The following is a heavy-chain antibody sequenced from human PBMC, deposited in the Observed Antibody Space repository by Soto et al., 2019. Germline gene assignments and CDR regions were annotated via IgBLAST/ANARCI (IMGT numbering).Heavy chain of an antibody. J-gene: IGHJ3*02. V-gene: IGHV4-59*01. CDR1: GGSMSSYY. Sequence: QVQLQESGPGLVKPSETLSLTCTVSGGSMSSYYWSWIRQPPGKGLEWIGYIYNGGSASYNPSLKSRVTISVDTSKNQFSLKLTSVSAADTAVYYCARRPKNDAFDIWGPGTMVTVPS. CDR3: ARRPKNDAFDI. CDR2: IYNGGSA.